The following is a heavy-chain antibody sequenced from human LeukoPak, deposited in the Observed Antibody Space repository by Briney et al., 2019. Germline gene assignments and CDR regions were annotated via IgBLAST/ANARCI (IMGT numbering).Heavy chain of an antibody. J-gene: IGHJ6*02. V-gene: IGHV1-3*01. CDR2: INAGNGKT. CDR3: ARDQWLGPGNYPANYGMDV. CDR1: GYTFTSYA. Sequence: ASVKVSCKASGYTFTSYAMHWVRQAPGQRLEWMGWINAGNGKTKYSQKFQGRVTITRDTSASTAYMELSSLRSEDTAVYYCARDQWLGPGNYPANYGMDVWGQGTTVTVSS. D-gene: IGHD3-10*01.